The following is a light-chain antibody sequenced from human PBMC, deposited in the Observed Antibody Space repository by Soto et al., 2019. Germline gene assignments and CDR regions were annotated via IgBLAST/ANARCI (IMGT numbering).Light chain of an antibody. CDR1: NNDIGGFPY. V-gene: IGLV2-14*01. CDR3: SSYTSRSTPI. Sequence: QSALTQPRSVSGSPGQSVTISCTGTNNDIGGFPYVSWYQHHPGKAPKLVIYEVTNRPSGVSNRFSGSKSGYTASLTISGLQAEDEADYYCSSYTSRSTPIFGGGTKLTVL. CDR2: EVT. J-gene: IGLJ2*01.